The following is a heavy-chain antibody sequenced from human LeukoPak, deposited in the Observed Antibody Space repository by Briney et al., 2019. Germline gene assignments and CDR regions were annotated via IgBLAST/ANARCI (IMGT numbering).Heavy chain of an antibody. V-gene: IGHV4-59*01. CDR2: IYYSGST. D-gene: IGHD2-8*01. J-gene: IGHJ5*02. CDR1: GGSISSYY. CDR3: ARGGDCTNGVCYTIET. Sequence: SETLSLTCTVSGGSISSYYWSWIRQPPGKGLEWIGYIYYSGSTNYNPSLKSRVTISVDTSKNQFSLKLSSVTAADTAVYYCARGGDCTNGVCYTIETWGQGTLVTVSS.